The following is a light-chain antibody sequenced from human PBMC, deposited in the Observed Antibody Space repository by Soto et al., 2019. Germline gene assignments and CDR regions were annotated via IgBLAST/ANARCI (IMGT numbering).Light chain of an antibody. V-gene: IGKV1-5*03. CDR2: KAS. CDR1: RSISSW. J-gene: IGKJ4*01. Sequence: DIQMTQSPSTLSASLGDRVTITCRASRSISSWLAWYQQKPGKAPKLLIYKASTLKTGVPSRFSGSGSGTEFTVTISSLQPDDFATYYCQQYNSNPLTFGGGTKVEIK. CDR3: QQYNSNPLT.